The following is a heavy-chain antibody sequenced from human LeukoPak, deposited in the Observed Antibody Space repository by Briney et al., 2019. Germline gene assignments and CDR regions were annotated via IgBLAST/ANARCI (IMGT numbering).Heavy chain of an antibody. CDR2: IIPIFGTA. CDR3: ARGVSGYSSSRYVEDAFDI. CDR1: GGTFSSYA. V-gene: IGHV1-69*05. D-gene: IGHD6-13*01. Sequence: SVKVSCKASGGTFSSYAISWVRQAPGQGLEWMGGIIPIFGTANYAQKFQGRVTITTDESTSTAYMELSSLRSEDTAVYYCARGVSGYSSSRYVEDAFDIWGQGTMVTVSS. J-gene: IGHJ3*02.